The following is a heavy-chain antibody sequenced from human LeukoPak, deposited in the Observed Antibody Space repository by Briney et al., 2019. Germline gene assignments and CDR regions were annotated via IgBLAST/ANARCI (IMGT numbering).Heavy chain of an antibody. D-gene: IGHD5-24*01. J-gene: IGHJ4*02. Sequence: GGSLRLSCAASGFTFKKYWMNWVRQVPGKGLECLANIKEDGSETYYADSVKGRFTICRDNPKNLLFLQINSLRVEDTAVYYCARETPRRGETRDGYRWGQGTLVTVSS. V-gene: IGHV3-7*01. CDR2: IKEDGSET. CDR1: GFTFKKYW. CDR3: ARETPRRGETRDGYR.